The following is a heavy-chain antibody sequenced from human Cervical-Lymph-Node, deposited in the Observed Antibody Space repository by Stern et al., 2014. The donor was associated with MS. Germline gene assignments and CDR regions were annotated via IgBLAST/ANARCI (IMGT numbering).Heavy chain of an antibody. CDR3: ARDPTLYYVDSGYIASGWFDP. Sequence: QVQLVQSGSEVKKPGASVKVSCKASGYSFNGYYMHWVRQTPGQGFEWMGWIKPTSGGTKYAQRFQGRVTMTRDTATSTAYMELSGLRSDDTAVYFCARDPTLYYVDSGYIASGWFDPWGQGTLVTVSS. J-gene: IGHJ5*02. CDR1: GYSFNGYY. D-gene: IGHD3-10*02. V-gene: IGHV1-2*02. CDR2: IKPTSGGT.